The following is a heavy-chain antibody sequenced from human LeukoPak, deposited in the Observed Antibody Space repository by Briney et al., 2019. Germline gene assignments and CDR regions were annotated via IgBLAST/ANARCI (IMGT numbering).Heavy chain of an antibody. CDR1: GFTVSSNY. V-gene: IGHV3-53*01. CDR2: IYSGGST. CDR3: ARIRYYYDSSGHYYFDY. D-gene: IGHD3-22*01. Sequence: GGSLRLSCAASGFTVSSNYMSWVRQAPGKGLEWVSVIYSGGSTYYADSVKGRFTISRDNSKNTLYLQMNSLRAEDTAVYYCARIRYYYDSSGHYYFDYWGQGTLVTVSS. J-gene: IGHJ4*02.